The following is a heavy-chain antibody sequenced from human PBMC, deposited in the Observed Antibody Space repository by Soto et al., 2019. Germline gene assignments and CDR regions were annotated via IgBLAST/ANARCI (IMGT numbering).Heavy chain of an antibody. Sequence: SLRLSCAASGFTFSSYSMNWVRQAPGKGLEWVSYISSSSSTIYYADSVKGRFTISRDNAKNSLYLQMNSLRDEDTAVYYCARDRRQITIFGVVIIPAFDYWGQGTLVTVSS. CDR3: ARDRRQITIFGVVIIPAFDY. D-gene: IGHD3-3*01. CDR2: ISSSSSTI. CDR1: GFTFSSYS. V-gene: IGHV3-48*02. J-gene: IGHJ4*02.